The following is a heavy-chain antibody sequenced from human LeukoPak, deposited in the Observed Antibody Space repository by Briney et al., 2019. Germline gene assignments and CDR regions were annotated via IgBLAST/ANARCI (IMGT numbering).Heavy chain of an antibody. J-gene: IGHJ4*02. D-gene: IGHD1-26*01. CDR2: ISGSGGST. V-gene: IGHV3-23*01. Sequence: HPGGSLRLSCAASGFTFSSYAMSWVRRAPGKGLEWVSAISGSGGSTYYADSVKGRFTISRDNSKNTLYLQMNSLRAEDTAVYYCANQGVGADYYFDYWGQGTLVTVSS. CDR3: ANQGVGADYYFDY. CDR1: GFTFSSYA.